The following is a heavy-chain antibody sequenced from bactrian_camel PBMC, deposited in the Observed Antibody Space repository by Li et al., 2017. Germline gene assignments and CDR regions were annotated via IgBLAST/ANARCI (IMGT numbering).Heavy chain of an antibody. CDR2: IRTDFSQT. Sequence: HVQLVESGGGLVQPGGSLRLSCVASGFAFGRFCMSWVRQAPGKGCEGVASIRTDFSQTNYADSVKGRFTISQDIAKNTVFLQMNNMKVEDTAMYYCAAEHPFRGFSGDGRCRAREVADATYWGQGTQVTVS. CDR3: AAEHPFRGFSGDGRCRAREVADATY. J-gene: IGHJ4*01. CDR1: GFAFGRFC. V-gene: IGHV3S1*01. D-gene: IGHD3*01.